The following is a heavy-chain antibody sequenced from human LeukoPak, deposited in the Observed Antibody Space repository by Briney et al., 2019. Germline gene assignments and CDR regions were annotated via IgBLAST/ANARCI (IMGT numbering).Heavy chain of an antibody. CDR3: ANSWMEWLSEDAFDI. V-gene: IGHV3-30*02. Sequence: GGSLRLSCAASGFTFSSYGMHWVRQAPGKGLEWVAFIRYDGSNKYYADSVKGRFTISRDNSKNTLCLQMNSLRAEDTAVYYCANSWMEWLSEDAFDIWGQGTMVTVSS. CDR2: IRYDGSNK. CDR1: GFTFSSYG. D-gene: IGHD3-3*01. J-gene: IGHJ3*02.